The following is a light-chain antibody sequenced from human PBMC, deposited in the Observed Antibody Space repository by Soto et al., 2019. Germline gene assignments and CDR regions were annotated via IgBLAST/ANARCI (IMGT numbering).Light chain of an antibody. J-gene: IGLJ2*01. CDR2: SNN. CDR1: SSNIGGTNY. Sequence: QSALTQPPSASGTPGQKVFISCSGSSSNIGGTNYAYWYQQLPGAAPKLLMHSNNLRPSGVPERISGSKFGTAASLAICGLRSEDEAVYYCASWDDRLGAVIFGGGTKLTVL. V-gene: IGLV1-47*02. CDR3: ASWDDRLGAVI.